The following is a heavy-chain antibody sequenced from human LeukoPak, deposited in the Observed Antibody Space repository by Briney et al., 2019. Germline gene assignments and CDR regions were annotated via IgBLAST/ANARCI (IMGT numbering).Heavy chain of an antibody. CDR2: ISGSGGST. V-gene: IGHV3-23*01. CDR3: AKDFWYSSGYDDAFDI. D-gene: IGHD3-22*01. J-gene: IGHJ3*02. CDR1: GFTFSSYA. Sequence: GGSLRLYCAASGFTFSSYAMSWVRQAPGKGLEWVSAISGSGGSTYYADSVKGRFTISRDNSKNTLYLQMNSLRAEDTAVYYCAKDFWYSSGYDDAFDIWGQGTMVTVSS.